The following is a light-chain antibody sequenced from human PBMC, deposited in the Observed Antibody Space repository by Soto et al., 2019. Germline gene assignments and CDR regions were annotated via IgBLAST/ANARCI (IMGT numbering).Light chain of an antibody. V-gene: IGKV3-15*01. J-gene: IGKJ1*01. CDR3: QQYSSRLWT. CDR2: GAS. Sequence: IVMTQSPATLSVSPGERATLSCRASQSVGTKLAWYQQTRGQAPRLLIYGASNRATGVPARFSGSVSGTEFTLTISSLQSEDFAGYYSQQYSSRLWTFGQGTKV. CDR1: QSVGTK.